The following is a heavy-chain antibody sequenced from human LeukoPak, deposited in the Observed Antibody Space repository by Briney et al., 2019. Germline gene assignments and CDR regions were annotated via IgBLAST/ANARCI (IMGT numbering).Heavy chain of an antibody. D-gene: IGHD3-10*01. CDR3: ARLLGPFGGFDY. J-gene: IGHJ4*02. CDR1: GGSISSYY. Sequence: PSETLSLTCTVSGGSISSYYWSWIRQPPGKGLEWIGYIYYSGSTNYNPSLKSRVTISVDTSKNQFSLKLSSVTAADTAVYYCARLLGPFGGFDYWGQGTLVTVSS. CDR2: IYYSGST. V-gene: IGHV4-59*08.